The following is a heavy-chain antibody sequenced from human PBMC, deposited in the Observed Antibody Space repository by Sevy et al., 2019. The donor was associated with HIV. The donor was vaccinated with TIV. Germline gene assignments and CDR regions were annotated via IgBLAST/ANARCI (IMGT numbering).Heavy chain of an antibody. D-gene: IGHD6-13*01. CDR3: ARDGGYSINWYPLY. CDR1: GFAFSTHA. CDR2: ISYEGTET. Sequence: GGSLRLSCAASGFAFSTHAMHWVRQAPGKGLEWVAVISYEGTETLYAASVEGRFTISRDNSKNMLSLQINSLRPEDTAVYYCARDGGYSINWYPLYWGLGTLVTVSS. J-gene: IGHJ4*01. V-gene: IGHV3-30-3*01.